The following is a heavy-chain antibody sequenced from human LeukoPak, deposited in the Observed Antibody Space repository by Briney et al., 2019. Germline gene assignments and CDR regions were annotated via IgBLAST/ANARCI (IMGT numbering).Heavy chain of an antibody. J-gene: IGHJ5*02. V-gene: IGHV1-18*01. CDR1: GYTFTSYG. D-gene: IGHD3-10*01. CDR3: ARDRAVELWFGELSPTDWFDP. Sequence: ASVTVSCKASGYTFTSYGISWVRQAPGQGLEWMGWISAYNGNTNYAQKLQGRVTMTTDTSTSTAYMELRSLRSDDTAVYYCARDRAVELWFGELSPTDWFDPWGQGTLVTASS. CDR2: ISAYNGNT.